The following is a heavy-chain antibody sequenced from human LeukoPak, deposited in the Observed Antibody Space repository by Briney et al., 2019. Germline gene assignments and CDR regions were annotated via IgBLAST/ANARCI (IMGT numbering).Heavy chain of an antibody. Sequence: PGRSLRLSCAASGXTFSRYGMHWVRQAPGKGLEWVAIISYDGSNKYYADSVKGRFTISRDNSKTTLCLQMNSLKAEDTAVYYCAKDDGDYGFDFWGQGTLVTVSS. CDR3: AKDDGDYGFDF. CDR2: ISYDGSNK. J-gene: IGHJ4*02. V-gene: IGHV3-30*18. CDR1: GXTFSRYG. D-gene: IGHD4-17*01.